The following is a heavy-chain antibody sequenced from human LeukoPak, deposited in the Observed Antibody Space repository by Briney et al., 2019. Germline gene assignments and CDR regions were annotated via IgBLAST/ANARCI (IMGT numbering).Heavy chain of an antibody. J-gene: IGHJ3*02. Sequence: SETLSLTCTVSGGSISSYYWSWIRQPPGKGLEWIGSIYYSGSTYYNPSLKSRVTISVDTSKNQFSLKLSSVTAADTAVYYCARSGWRDAFDIWGQGTMVTVSS. CDR1: GGSISSYY. CDR2: IYYSGST. D-gene: IGHD6-19*01. CDR3: ARSGWRDAFDI. V-gene: IGHV4-39*01.